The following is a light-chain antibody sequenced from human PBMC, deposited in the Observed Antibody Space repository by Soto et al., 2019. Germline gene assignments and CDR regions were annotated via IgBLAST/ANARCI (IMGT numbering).Light chain of an antibody. CDR2: GAS. J-gene: IGKJ1*01. CDR1: QSVSSSY. Sequence: EIVLTQSPGTLSLSPGERATLSCRASQSVSSSYLAWYQQKPGQAPRLLIYGASSRATGIPDRFSGSGSGTDFTLTIRRLEPEDFAVYYCKQYDNWPWTFGQGTKV. CDR3: KQYDNWPWT. V-gene: IGKV3-20*01.